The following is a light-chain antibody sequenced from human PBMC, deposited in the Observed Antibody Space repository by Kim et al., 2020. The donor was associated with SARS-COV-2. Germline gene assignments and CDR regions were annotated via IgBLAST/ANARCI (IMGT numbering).Light chain of an antibody. Sequence: GPSITISFTGTSSDVGGYNYVSWYQQHPGKAPKLMIYDVSNRPSGVSNRFSGSKSGNTASLTISGLQAEDEADYYCSSYTSSSTVVFGGGTQLTVL. J-gene: IGLJ2*01. CDR3: SSYTSSSTVV. CDR1: SSDVGGYNY. V-gene: IGLV2-14*03. CDR2: DVS.